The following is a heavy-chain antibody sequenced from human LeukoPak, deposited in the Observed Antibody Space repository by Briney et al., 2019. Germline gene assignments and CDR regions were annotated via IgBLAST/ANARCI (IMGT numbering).Heavy chain of an antibody. J-gene: IGHJ6*03. CDR2: ISGRDGST. D-gene: IGHD5-12*01. V-gene: IGHV3-23*01. Sequence: PGGSLRLSCVASGFTFSSYAMSWVRQAPGKGLEWVSGISGRDGSTYYADSVRGRFTISRDNSKNTLYLQMNSLRAEDTAVYYCARDRGVGYSGYDSGHYYYYYMDVWGKGTTVTISS. CDR1: GFTFSSYA. CDR3: ARDRGVGYSGYDSGHYYYYYMDV.